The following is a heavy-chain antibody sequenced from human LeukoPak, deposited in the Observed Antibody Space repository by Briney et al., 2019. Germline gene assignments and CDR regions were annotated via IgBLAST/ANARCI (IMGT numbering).Heavy chain of an antibody. Sequence: GGSLRLSCAASGFTFDDYAMHWVRQAPGKGLEWVSVISWNSDSKDYADSVKGRFTISRDNAKNSVYLQMNSLRAEDTAVYYCARVGFGFSSFRGSPGTYYFDYWGQGTLVTVSS. V-gene: IGHV3-9*01. CDR3: ARVGFGFSSFRGSPGTYYFDY. D-gene: IGHD6-19*01. CDR2: ISWNSDSK. CDR1: GFTFDDYA. J-gene: IGHJ4*02.